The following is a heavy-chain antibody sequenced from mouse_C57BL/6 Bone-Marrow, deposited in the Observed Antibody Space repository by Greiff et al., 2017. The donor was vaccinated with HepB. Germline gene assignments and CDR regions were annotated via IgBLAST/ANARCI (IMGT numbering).Heavy chain of an antibody. CDR1: GFTFSSYA. J-gene: IGHJ3*01. CDR3: AREGGDYSNYDGFAY. CDR2: ISDGGSYT. D-gene: IGHD2-5*01. V-gene: IGHV5-4*03. Sequence: DVKLVESGGGLVKPGGSLKLSCAASGFTFSSYAMSWVRQTPEKRLEWVATISDGGSYTYYPDNVKGRFTISRDNAKNNLYLQMSHLKSEDTAMYYCAREGGDYSNYDGFAYWGQGTLVTVSA.